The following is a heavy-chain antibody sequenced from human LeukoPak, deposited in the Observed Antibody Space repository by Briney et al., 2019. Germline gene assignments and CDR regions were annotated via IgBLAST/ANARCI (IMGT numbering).Heavy chain of an antibody. J-gene: IGHJ5*02. D-gene: IGHD3-3*01. CDR1: GGSISSGDYY. V-gene: IGHV4-30-4*08. CDR3: ASTTIFGVVTDDNWFDP. Sequence: SETLSLTCTVSGGSISSGDYYWSWIRQPPGKGLEWIGYIYYSGSTYYNPSRKSRVNISVDTSKNHFSLKLSSVTAADTAVYYCASTTIFGVVTDDNWFDPWGQGTLVTVSS. CDR2: IYYSGST.